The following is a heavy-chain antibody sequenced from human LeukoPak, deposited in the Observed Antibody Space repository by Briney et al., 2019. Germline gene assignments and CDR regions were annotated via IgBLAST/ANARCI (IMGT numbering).Heavy chain of an antibody. CDR2: IKQDGSEK. D-gene: IGHD2-15*01. Sequence: GGSLRLSCAASGFTFSTYWMSWVRQAPGKGLEWVANIKQDGSEKYYVDSVKGRFTISRDNAKNSLYLQMNSLRAEDTAVYYCARDSDNTCYSCYFYYMDVWGKGTTVAVSS. V-gene: IGHV3-7*01. CDR3: ARDSDNTCYSCYFYYMDV. J-gene: IGHJ6*03. CDR1: GFTFSTYW.